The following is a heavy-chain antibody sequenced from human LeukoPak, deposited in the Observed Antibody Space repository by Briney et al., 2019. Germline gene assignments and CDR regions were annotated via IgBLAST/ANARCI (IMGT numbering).Heavy chain of an antibody. Sequence: ASVKVSCKASGYTFARYGINWVRQAPGQGLEWMGWISAYNDDTKYAQHLQGRVTLTTDTSTGTAYMELRSLTSDDTALYYCARDTARITTPGGPDYWGQGTLVTVSS. V-gene: IGHV1-18*01. CDR1: GYTFARYG. CDR3: ARDTARITTPGGPDY. CDR2: ISAYNDDT. J-gene: IGHJ4*02. D-gene: IGHD6-13*01.